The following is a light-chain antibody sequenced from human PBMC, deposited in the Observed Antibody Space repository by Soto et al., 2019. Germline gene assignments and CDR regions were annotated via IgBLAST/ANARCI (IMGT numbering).Light chain of an antibody. J-gene: IGLJ2*01. CDR3: AVWDVSLSGVV. CDR1: SSNIGSNY. CDR2: RNS. V-gene: IGLV1-47*01. Sequence: QSELTQPPSASGTPGQRVTISCSGSSSNIGSNYVYWYQQLPGTVPQLLIYRNSERPSGVPDRFSGSKSGTSASLAIGGLRSEDEDDYYCAVWDVSLSGVVFGGGTKVTVL.